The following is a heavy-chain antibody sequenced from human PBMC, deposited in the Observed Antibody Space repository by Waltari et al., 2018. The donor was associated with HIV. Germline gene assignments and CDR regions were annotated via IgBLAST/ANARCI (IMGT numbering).Heavy chain of an antibody. CDR2: GFQSGRT. CDR1: LFSLSSVPS. D-gene: IGHD6-13*01. Sequence: VQLQASGPGLVKPSDTLSLTCAVSLFSLSSVPSCGWSRQSPGKGLEWIGSGFQSGRTFYKPSFRSRVSSSVDKSKNQFSLKLTSVTAADTAVYYCARQPAPDSTWFQIYFDYWGQGTVVTVSS. V-gene: IGHV4-38-2*01. J-gene: IGHJ4*02. CDR3: ARQPAPDSTWFQIYFDY.